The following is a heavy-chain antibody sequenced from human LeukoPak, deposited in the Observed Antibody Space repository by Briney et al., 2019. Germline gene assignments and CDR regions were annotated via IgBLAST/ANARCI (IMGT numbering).Heavy chain of an antibody. Sequence: GRSLRLSRAASGFTFDDYAMHWVRQAPGKGLEWVSGISWNSGSIVYADSVKGRFTISRDNAKNSLYLQMNSLRAEDTALYYCAKSKFSITMIVVAIDYWGQGTLVTVSS. V-gene: IGHV3-9*01. CDR2: ISWNSGSI. CDR1: GFTFDDYA. CDR3: AKSKFSITMIVVAIDY. J-gene: IGHJ4*02. D-gene: IGHD3-22*01.